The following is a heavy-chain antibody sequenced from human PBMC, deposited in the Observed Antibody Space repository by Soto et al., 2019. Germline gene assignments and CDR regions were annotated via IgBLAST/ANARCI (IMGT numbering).Heavy chain of an antibody. Sequence: GGSLRLSCVASGFTFSSYGMHWVRQAPGKGLEWVAVISYDGSNKYYADSVKGRFTISRDNSKNTLYLQMNSLRAEDTAVYYCAKDRILIAVAGTVDDWGQGTLVTVSS. V-gene: IGHV3-30*18. CDR3: AKDRILIAVAGTVDD. J-gene: IGHJ4*02. CDR2: ISYDGSNK. CDR1: GFTFSSYG. D-gene: IGHD6-19*01.